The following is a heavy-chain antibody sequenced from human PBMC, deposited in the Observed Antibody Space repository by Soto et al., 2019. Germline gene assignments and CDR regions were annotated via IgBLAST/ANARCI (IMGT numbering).Heavy chain of an antibody. CDR1: GFTFSNTW. CDR3: AKVKADSSGAASLEY. Sequence: GGSLRLSCVASGFTFSNTWMTWVRQVPGKGLEWVGRIKSKTDGGTTGYAAPVKGRFTISRDDSEATLFLQMNTLKTEDTAVYYCAKVKADSSGAASLEYWGQGTVVTVSS. D-gene: IGHD3-3*01. J-gene: IGHJ4*02. V-gene: IGHV3-15*01. CDR2: IKSKTDGGTT.